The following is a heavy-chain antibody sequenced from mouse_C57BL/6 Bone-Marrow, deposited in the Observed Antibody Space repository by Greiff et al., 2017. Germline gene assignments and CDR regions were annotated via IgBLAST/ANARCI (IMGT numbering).Heavy chain of an antibody. CDR3: AKGTTVVGPHWYFDV. CDR1: GYTFTTYP. J-gene: IGHJ1*03. V-gene: IGHV1-47*01. CDR2: FHPYNDDT. D-gene: IGHD1-1*01. Sequence: VQLKESGAELVKPGASVKMSCKASGYTFTTYPIEWMKQNHGKSLEWIGNFHPYNDDTKYNEKFKGKATLTVEKSSSTVYLELSRLTSDDSAVYYCAKGTTVVGPHWYFDVWGTGTTVTVSS.